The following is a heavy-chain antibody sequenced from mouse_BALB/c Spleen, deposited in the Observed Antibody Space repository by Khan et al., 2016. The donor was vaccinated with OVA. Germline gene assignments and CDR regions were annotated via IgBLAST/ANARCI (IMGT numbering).Heavy chain of an antibody. Sequence: QVQLQQPGAELVKPGASVKLSCKASGYPLTSYWLHWVKQRPGQGLAWIGEIDPSDSFTNSNQKFNGKATVTVDKYSSTTYLQLSRMTSEDSAVYYCVRSVHYGSSTWFAYWGQGTLVTVSA. J-gene: IGHJ3*01. V-gene: IGHV1-69*02. CDR2: IDPSDSFT. CDR1: GYPLTSYW. D-gene: IGHD1-1*01. CDR3: VRSVHYGSSTWFAY.